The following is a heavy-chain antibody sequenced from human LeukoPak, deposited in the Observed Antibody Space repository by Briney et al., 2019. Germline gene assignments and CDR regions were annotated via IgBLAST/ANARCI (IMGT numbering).Heavy chain of an antibody. CDR2: IKQDGSEK. V-gene: IGHV3-7*01. J-gene: IGHJ4*02. D-gene: IGHD6-13*01. Sequence: PGGSLRLSCAASGFTFSSYAMSWVRQAPGKGPEWVANIKQDGSEKYYVDSVKGRFTISRDNAKNSLYLQMNSLRAEDTAVYYCARDSLGRAATGIAMDYWGQGTLVTVSS. CDR3: ARDSLGRAATGIAMDY. CDR1: GFTFSSYA.